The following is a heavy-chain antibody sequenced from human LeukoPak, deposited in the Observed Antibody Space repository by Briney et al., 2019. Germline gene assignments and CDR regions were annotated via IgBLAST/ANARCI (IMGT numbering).Heavy chain of an antibody. J-gene: IGHJ3*02. V-gene: IGHV1-3*03. CDR3: ARDYYDTSDYPTDDTFDI. CDR1: GYIFTNYA. CDR2: INTDNGDT. D-gene: IGHD3-22*01. Sequence: ASVKVSCKASGYIFTNYAMHWVRQAPGQRLEWMGWINTDNGDTKYSQEFQGRVTITRDTSATTAYMELSSLTSEDVAVYYCARDYYDTSDYPTDDTFDIWGQGTMVTVSS.